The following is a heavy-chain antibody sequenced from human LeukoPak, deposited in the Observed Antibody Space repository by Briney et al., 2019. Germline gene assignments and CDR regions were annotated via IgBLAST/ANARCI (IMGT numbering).Heavy chain of an antibody. CDR3: ARGSTYYYGSGSYFNRPEAPFDY. D-gene: IGHD3-10*01. J-gene: IGHJ4*02. V-gene: IGHV3-21*01. CDR2: ISSSSSYI. CDR1: GFTFSSYR. Sequence: GGSLRLSCAASGFTFSSYRMTWVRQAPGKGLEWVSSISSSSSYIYYADSVKGRFTISRDNAKNSLYLQMNSLRAEDTAVYYCARGSTYYYGSGSYFNRPEAPFDYWGQGTLVTVSS.